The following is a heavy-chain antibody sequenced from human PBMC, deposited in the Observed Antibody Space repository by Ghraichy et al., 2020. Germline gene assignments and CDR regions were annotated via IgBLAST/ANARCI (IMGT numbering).Heavy chain of an antibody. CDR2: IYHSGST. CDR1: GGSISSSNW. D-gene: IGHD3-3*01. V-gene: IGHV4-4*02. Sequence: GSLRLSCAVSGGSISSSNWWSWVRQPPGKGLEWIGEIYHSGSTNYNPSLKSRVTISVDKSKNQFSLKLSSVTAADTAVYYCARVFGVVIFDYWGQGTLVTVSS. J-gene: IGHJ4*02. CDR3: ARVFGVVIFDY.